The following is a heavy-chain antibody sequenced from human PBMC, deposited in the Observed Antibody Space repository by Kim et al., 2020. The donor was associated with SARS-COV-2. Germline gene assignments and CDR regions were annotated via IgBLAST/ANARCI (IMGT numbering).Heavy chain of an antibody. Sequence: ASVKVSCKASGYTFTSYYMHWVRQAPGQGLEWMGIINPSGGSTSYAQKFQGRVTMTRDTSTSTVYMELSSLRSEDTAVYYCAREMCRYLNCRVAATREGRENDYWGQGTLVTVSS. J-gene: IGHJ4*02. CDR3: AREMCRYLNCRVAATREGRENDY. D-gene: IGHD2-15*01. CDR1: GYTFTSYY. CDR2: INPSGGST. V-gene: IGHV1-46*01.